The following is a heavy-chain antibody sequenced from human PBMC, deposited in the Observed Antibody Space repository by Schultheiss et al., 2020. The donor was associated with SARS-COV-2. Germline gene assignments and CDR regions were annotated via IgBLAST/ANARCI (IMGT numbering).Heavy chain of an antibody. J-gene: IGHJ4*02. V-gene: IGHV3-7*01. CDR3: ARDGSPAEYGAY. CDR1: GFSFSSNW. CDR2: INQDGSET. Sequence: GGSLRLSCAASGFSFSSNWMGWVRQAPGKGLESVAYINQDGSETYYVDSVKGRFTISRDNAKNSLYLQMNSLRPDDTAVYYCARDGSPAEYGAYWGQGILVTVSS. D-gene: IGHD1-26*01.